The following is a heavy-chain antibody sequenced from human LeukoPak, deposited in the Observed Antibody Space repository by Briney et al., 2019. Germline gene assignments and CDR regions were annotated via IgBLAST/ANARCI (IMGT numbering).Heavy chain of an antibody. CDR1: GFTFSSYA. CDR3: AMAGTTGLSFFDY. D-gene: IGHD4/OR15-4a*01. V-gene: IGHV3-30-3*01. Sequence: GGSLRLSCAASGFTFSSYAMHWVRQAPGKGLEWVAVISYDGSNKYYADSVKGRFTISRDNSKNTLYLQMNSLRAEDTAVYYCAMAGTTGLSFFDYWGQGTLVTVSS. CDR2: ISYDGSNK. J-gene: IGHJ4*02.